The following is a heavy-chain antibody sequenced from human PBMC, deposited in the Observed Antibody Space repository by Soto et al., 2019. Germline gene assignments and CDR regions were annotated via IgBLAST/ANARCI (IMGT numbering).Heavy chain of an antibody. J-gene: IGHJ3*02. Sequence: GGSLRLSCAASGFTVSSNYMSWVRQAPGKGLEWVSVIYSGGSTYYADSVKGRFTISRDNSKNTLYLQMNSLRAEDTAVYYCARANSGVLYDYIWGSYRAGDAFDIWGQGTMVTVSS. V-gene: IGHV3-66*01. CDR3: ARANSGVLYDYIWGSYRAGDAFDI. CDR2: IYSGGST. CDR1: GFTVSSNY. D-gene: IGHD3-16*02.